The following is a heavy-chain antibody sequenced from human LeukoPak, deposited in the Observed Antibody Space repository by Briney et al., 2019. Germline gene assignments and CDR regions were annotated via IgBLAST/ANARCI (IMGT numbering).Heavy chain of an antibody. Sequence: GGSLRLSCAASGFTFSSYWMSWVRQAPGKGLEWVANIKQDGSEKYYVDSVKGRFTISRDNAKNSLYLQMNSLRAEDTAVYYCAKSIVVVPAAIDAFDIWGQGTMVTVSS. J-gene: IGHJ3*02. CDR2: IKQDGSEK. CDR3: AKSIVVVPAAIDAFDI. CDR1: GFTFSSYW. D-gene: IGHD2-2*02. V-gene: IGHV3-7*01.